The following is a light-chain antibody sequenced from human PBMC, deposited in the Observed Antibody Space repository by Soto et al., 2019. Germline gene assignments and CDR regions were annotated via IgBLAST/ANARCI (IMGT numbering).Light chain of an antibody. CDR1: QTISGW. Sequence: DIQMTQSPSTLSASVGGTVTITCRASQTISGWLAWYQQRPGKAPNLLIFDASTLESGVPSRFSGSGSGTTFTLTISSLQSEDFAVYYCQQYNNWPWTFGQGTKVDIK. CDR2: DAS. V-gene: IGKV1-5*01. J-gene: IGKJ1*01. CDR3: QQYNNWPWT.